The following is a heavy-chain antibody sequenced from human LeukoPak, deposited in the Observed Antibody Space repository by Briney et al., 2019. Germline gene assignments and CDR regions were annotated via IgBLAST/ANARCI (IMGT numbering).Heavy chain of an antibody. CDR1: GYTLTELS. Sequence: ASVKVSCKVSGYTLTELSMHWVRQAPGKGLEWMGGFDPEDGETIYAQKFQGRVTMTEDTSTDTAYMELSSLRSEDTAVYYCATALYYDFWSGYLSYFDYWGQGTLVTVSS. D-gene: IGHD3-3*01. J-gene: IGHJ4*02. V-gene: IGHV1-24*01. CDR2: FDPEDGET. CDR3: ATALYYDFWSGYLSYFDY.